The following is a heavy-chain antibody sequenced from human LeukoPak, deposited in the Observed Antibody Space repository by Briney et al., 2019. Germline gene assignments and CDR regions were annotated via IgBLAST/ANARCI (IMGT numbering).Heavy chain of an antibody. J-gene: IGHJ4*02. CDR2: ISGSGGST. V-gene: IGHV3-23*01. D-gene: IGHD6-13*01. CDR1: GFTFSSYA. Sequence: GGSLRLSCAASGFTFSSYAMSWVRQAPGKGLEWVSAISGSGGSTYYADSVKGRFTISRDNSKNTLYLQMNSLRAEDTAVYYYAKGIRYSSSWAFDYWGQGTLVTVSS. CDR3: AKGIRYSSSWAFDY.